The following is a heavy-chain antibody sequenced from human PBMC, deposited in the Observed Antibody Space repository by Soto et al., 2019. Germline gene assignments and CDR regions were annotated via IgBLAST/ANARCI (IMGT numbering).Heavy chain of an antibody. J-gene: IGHJ4*02. CDR3: ARDRYPYSSSFFDY. CDR1: GGSISSSSYY. CDR2: IYYSGST. V-gene: IGHV4-39*02. Sequence: PSETLSLTCTVSGGSISSSSYYWGWIRQPPGKGLEWIGSIYYSGSTYYNPSLKSRVTISVDTSKNQFSLKLSSVTAADTAVYYCARDRYPYSSSFFDYWGQGTLVTVSS. D-gene: IGHD6-6*01.